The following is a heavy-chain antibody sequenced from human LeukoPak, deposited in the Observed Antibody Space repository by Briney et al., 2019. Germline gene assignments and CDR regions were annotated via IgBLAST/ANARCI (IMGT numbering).Heavy chain of an antibody. CDR2: ISYDGSNK. J-gene: IGHJ4*02. D-gene: IGHD3-9*01. V-gene: IGHV3-30*01. CDR3: ASGYDILTGYYG. CDR1: GFTFSSYA. Sequence: GGSLRLSCAASGFTFSSYAMHWVRQAPGKGLEWVAVISYDGSNKYYADSVKGRFTISRDNSKNTLYLQMNSLRAEDTAVYYCASGYDILTGYYGWGQGTLVTVSS.